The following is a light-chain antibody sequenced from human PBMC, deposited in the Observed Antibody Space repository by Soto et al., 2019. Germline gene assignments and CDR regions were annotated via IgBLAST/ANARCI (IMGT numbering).Light chain of an antibody. CDR3: AAWDDSLSGPV. CDR1: SSNIGAGYD. J-gene: IGLJ2*01. V-gene: IGLV1-40*01. CDR2: LND. Sequence: QSVLTQPPSVSGAPGQRVTISCTGSSSNIGAGYDVHWYQQLPGKAPKLLIYLNDQRPSGVPDRFFGSKSGTSASLAISGLRSEDEAEYYCAAWDDSLSGPVFGGGTKVTVL.